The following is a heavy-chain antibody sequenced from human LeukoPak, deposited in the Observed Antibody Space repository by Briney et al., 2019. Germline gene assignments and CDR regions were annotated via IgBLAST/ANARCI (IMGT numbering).Heavy chain of an antibody. CDR2: IYWNDDK. Sequence: ESGPTLVNPTQTLTLTCTFSGFSLSTSGVGVGWIRQPPGKALEWLALIYWNDDKRYSPSLKSRLTITKDTSKNQVVLTMTNMDPVDTATYYCAHRGDCSGGSCYSFDPWGQGTLVTVSS. V-gene: IGHV2-5*01. D-gene: IGHD2-15*01. CDR3: AHRGDCSGGSCYSFDP. CDR1: GFSLSTSGVG. J-gene: IGHJ5*02.